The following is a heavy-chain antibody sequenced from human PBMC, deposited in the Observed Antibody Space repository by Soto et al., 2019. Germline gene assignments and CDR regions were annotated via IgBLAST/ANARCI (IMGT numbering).Heavy chain of an antibody. Sequence: EVQLVESGGGLVQPGGSLKLSCAASGFTFSGSAMHWVRQASGKGLEWVDRIRSKANSYATAYAASVKGRFTISRDDSKNTAYLQMNSLKTEDTAVYYCTRHVDCSGGSCYSGYYYYMDVWGKGTTVTVSS. D-gene: IGHD2-15*01. V-gene: IGHV3-73*01. CDR1: GFTFSGSA. CDR2: IRSKANSYAT. J-gene: IGHJ6*03. CDR3: TRHVDCSGGSCYSGYYYYMDV.